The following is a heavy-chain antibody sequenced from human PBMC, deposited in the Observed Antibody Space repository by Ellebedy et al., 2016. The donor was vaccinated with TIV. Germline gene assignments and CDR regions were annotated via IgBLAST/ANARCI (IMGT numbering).Heavy chain of an antibody. CDR1: GFTLSDYY. Sequence: GGSLRLSXAASGFTLSDYYMSWIRQAPGKGLEWVSYIFSSGSPIYYADSVKGRFIISRDNAKNSLYLQMNSLRAEDTAIYYCARGFSSAWYWDNWGQGTLVTVSS. J-gene: IGHJ4*02. D-gene: IGHD6-13*01. V-gene: IGHV3-11*01. CDR3: ARGFSSAWYWDN. CDR2: IFSSGSPI.